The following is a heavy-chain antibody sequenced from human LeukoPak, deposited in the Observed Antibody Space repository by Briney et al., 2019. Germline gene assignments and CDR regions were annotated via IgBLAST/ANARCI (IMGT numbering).Heavy chain of an antibody. D-gene: IGHD1-1*01. CDR3: ARGARRTFYYYGMDV. V-gene: IGHV3-11*01. CDR2: ISSSGSTI. J-gene: IGHJ6*02. Sequence: KPGGSLRLSCAASGFTFSDYYMSWIRQAPGKGLEWVSYISSSGSTIYYAGSVKGRFTISRDNAKNSLYLQMNSVRAEDTAVYYCARGARRTFYYYGMDVWGQGTTVTVSS. CDR1: GFTFSDYY.